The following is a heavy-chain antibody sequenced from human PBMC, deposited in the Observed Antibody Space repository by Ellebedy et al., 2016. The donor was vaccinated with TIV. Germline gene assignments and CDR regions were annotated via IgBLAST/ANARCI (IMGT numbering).Heavy chain of an antibody. D-gene: IGHD6-19*01. V-gene: IGHV4-34*01. CDR1: GGPFSGYY. CDR3: AALGQWQVDTGGY. CDR2: INHSGGT. Sequence: MPSETLSLTCAVYGGPFSGYYWSWIRQPPGKGLEWIGEINHSGGTSYNPSLKSRVTISVDTSKKQLSLKLRSVTAADTAVYYCAALGQWQVDTGGYWGQGTLVIVSS. J-gene: IGHJ4*02.